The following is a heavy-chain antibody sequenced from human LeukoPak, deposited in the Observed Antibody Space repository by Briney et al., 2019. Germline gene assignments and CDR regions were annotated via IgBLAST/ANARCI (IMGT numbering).Heavy chain of an antibody. V-gene: IGHV3-11*01. D-gene: IGHD3-22*01. J-gene: IGHJ4*02. CDR3: ATMIVVVTLDY. CDR2: ISSSGSTI. Sequence: GGSLRLSCAASGFTFSDYNMSWIRQAPGKGLEWVSYISSSGSTIYYADSVKGRFTISRDNAKNSLYLQMNSLRAEDTAVYYCATMIVVVTLDYWGQGTLVTVSS. CDR1: GFTFSDYN.